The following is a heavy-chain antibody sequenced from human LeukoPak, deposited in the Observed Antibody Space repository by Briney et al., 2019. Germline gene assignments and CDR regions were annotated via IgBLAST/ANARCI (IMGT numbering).Heavy chain of an antibody. CDR2: INSDGNSI. D-gene: IGHD3-10*01. V-gene: IGHV3-74*01. CDR3: ARLGGSGRPFDI. Sequence: GGSLRLSCAASRFTFSSYWMHWVRQAPGKGLVWVSRINSDGNSISYADSVKGRFTISRDTAKNTLYLQMNSLRAEDTAVYYCARLGGSGRPFDIWGQGTMVTVS. CDR1: RFTFSSYW. J-gene: IGHJ3*02.